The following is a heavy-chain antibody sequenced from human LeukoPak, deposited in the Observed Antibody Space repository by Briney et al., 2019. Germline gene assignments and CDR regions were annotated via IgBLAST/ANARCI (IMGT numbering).Heavy chain of an antibody. CDR3: ARGLQETLAWLKAFSAFDI. Sequence: ASVKVSCKASGYTFTSYGISWVRQAPGQGLEWMGWISAYNGNTNYAQKLQGRVTMTTDTSTSTASMELRSLRSDDTAAYYCARGLQETLAWLKAFSAFDIWGQGTMVTVSS. J-gene: IGHJ3*02. D-gene: IGHD5-24*01. CDR2: ISAYNGNT. CDR1: GYTFTSYG. V-gene: IGHV1-18*01.